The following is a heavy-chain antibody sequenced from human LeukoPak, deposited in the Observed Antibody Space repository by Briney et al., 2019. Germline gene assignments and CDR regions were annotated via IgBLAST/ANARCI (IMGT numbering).Heavy chain of an antibody. Sequence: GGSLRLSCAASGFTFSNFAMRWVRQAPGKGLEWVSRISDNGGSTYYADSVKGRFSISRDNSRNTLYLQMNTLRADDTAVYYCASPKYCSTTSCYAFDNWGQGTLVTVSS. CDR2: ISDNGGST. CDR1: GFTFSNFA. J-gene: IGHJ4*02. D-gene: IGHD2-2*01. V-gene: IGHV3-23*01. CDR3: ASPKYCSTTSCYAFDN.